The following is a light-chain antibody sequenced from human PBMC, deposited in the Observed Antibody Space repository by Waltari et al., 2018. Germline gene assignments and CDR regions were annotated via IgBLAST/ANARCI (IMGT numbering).Light chain of an antibody. CDR2: DVT. Sequence: QSALTQPRSVSGSPGQSVTISCTGTSRDIGAYDYVSWYQQHPGKPPKRIIYDVTDRPSGVPDRCSGYKSGNTASLTISGLQAEDEADYYCCSYAGSYTYVFGTGTKVTVL. CDR3: CSYAGSYTYV. CDR1: SRDIGAYDY. V-gene: IGLV2-11*01. J-gene: IGLJ1*01.